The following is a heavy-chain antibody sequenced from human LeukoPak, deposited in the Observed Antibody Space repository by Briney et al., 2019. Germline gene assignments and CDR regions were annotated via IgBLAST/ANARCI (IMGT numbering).Heavy chain of an antibody. Sequence: GGSLRLSXAASGFTFSSYSMNWVRQAPGKGLEWVSSISSSSSYIYYADSVKGRFTISRDNAKNSLYLQMNSLRAEDTAVYYCARAYYDFWSGYYFHYWGQGTLVTVSS. V-gene: IGHV3-21*01. CDR3: ARAYYDFWSGYYFHY. CDR2: ISSSSSYI. J-gene: IGHJ4*02. CDR1: GFTFSSYS. D-gene: IGHD3-3*01.